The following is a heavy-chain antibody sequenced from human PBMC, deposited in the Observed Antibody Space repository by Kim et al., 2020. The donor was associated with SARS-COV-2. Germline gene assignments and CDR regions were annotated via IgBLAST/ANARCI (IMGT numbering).Heavy chain of an antibody. D-gene: IGHD3-10*01. CDR3: GRLGASGESSYSPYYTDV. J-gene: IGHJ6*03. CDR1: GFDFSGSV. Sequence: GGSLRLSCATSGFDFSGSVIHWVRQASGQGLEWIGSISSKSRNYATGYAATVRGRFTLSRDDANKTAFMQMNSLRVEATAVYYCGRLGASGESSYSPYYTDVWGKGTAVTVS. CDR2: ISSKSRNYAT. V-gene: IGHV3-73*01.